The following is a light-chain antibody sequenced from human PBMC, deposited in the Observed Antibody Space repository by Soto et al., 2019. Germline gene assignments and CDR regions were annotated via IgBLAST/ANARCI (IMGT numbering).Light chain of an antibody. J-gene: IGKJ1*01. CDR3: QQYNDWPRT. V-gene: IGKV3-15*01. CDR2: GAS. CDR1: QSISTN. Sequence: EIVMTQSPATLSGSPGERVTLSCRASQSISTNLAWYQQKPGQAPRLLIYGASTRATGIPARFSGSGSGTEFTVTISSLQSEDFAVYYCQQYNDWPRTFGHGTKVEI.